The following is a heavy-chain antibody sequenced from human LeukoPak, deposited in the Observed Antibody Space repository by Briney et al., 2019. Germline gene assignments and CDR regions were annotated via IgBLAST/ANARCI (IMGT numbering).Heavy chain of an antibody. CDR2: ISGSGVGT. CDR3: AKVMGYDSSGYYYEENDAFDI. J-gene: IGHJ3*02. Sequence: GGSLRLSCAASGFTFSSNYMSWVRQAPGKGLEWVSAISGSGVGTYYADSVMGRFTISRDNSKNTLYLQMNSLRAEDTAVYYCAKVMGYDSSGYYYEENDAFDIWGQGTMVTVSS. D-gene: IGHD3-22*01. CDR1: GFTFSSNY. V-gene: IGHV3-23*01.